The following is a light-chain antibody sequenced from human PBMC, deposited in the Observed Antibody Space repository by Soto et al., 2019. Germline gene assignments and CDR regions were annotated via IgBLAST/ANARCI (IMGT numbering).Light chain of an antibody. CDR2: EVN. Sequence: QSVLTQPPSASGSPGQSVTISCTGASSDVGGYDYVSWYQQHPGKAPKLIIYEVNKRPSGVPDRFSGSKSGNTASLTVSGPQAEDEADYYCSSYAGSNRVFGTGTKVTVL. CDR3: SSYAGSNRV. CDR1: SSDVGGYDY. J-gene: IGLJ1*01. V-gene: IGLV2-8*01.